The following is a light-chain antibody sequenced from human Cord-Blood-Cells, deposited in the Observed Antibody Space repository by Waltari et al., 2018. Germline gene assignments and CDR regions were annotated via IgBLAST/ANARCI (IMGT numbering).Light chain of an antibody. CDR3: QQYNNWSWT. J-gene: IGKJ1*01. V-gene: IGKV3-15*01. CDR1: QSVSSN. Sequence: EIVMTQSPATLSVSPGERDTLSCRTSQSVSSNLAWYQQKPGPAPRLLIYGASTRATGIPARFSGSGSGTEFTLTISSLQSEDFAVYYCQQYNNWSWTFGQGTKVEIK. CDR2: GAS.